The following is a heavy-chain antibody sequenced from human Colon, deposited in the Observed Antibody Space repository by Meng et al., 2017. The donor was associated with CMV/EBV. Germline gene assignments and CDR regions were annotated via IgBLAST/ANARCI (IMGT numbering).Heavy chain of an antibody. CDR2: ISGKSNHI. D-gene: IGHD3-3*01. V-gene: IGHV3-21*06. CDR3: ARGEVTGLGVVTSITDYYGMDV. Sequence: GGSLRLSCAASGFTFNTYGMNWVRQAPGKGLEWVSSISGKSNHIYYADSVKGRFTVSRDNAENSLYLQMNTLRDEDTAVYYCARGEVTGLGVVTSITDYYGMDVWGQGSPGHRLL. CDR1: GFTFNTYG. J-gene: IGHJ6*02.